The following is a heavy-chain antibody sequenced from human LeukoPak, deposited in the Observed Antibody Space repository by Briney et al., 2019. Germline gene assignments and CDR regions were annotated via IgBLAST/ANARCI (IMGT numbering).Heavy chain of an antibody. Sequence: GASVKVSCKVSGYTLTELSVHWVRQAPGKGLEWMGGFDPENGETIYAQKFQGRVTMTEDTSTDTAYMELSSLTSDGTAVYYCATLNSGTYSSFDFWGQGTLVTVSS. V-gene: IGHV1-24*01. CDR1: GYTLTELS. D-gene: IGHD1-26*01. J-gene: IGHJ4*02. CDR3: ATLNSGTYSSFDF. CDR2: FDPENGET.